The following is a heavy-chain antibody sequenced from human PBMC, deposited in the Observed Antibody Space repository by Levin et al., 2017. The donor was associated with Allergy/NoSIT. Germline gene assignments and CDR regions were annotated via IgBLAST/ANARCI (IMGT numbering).Heavy chain of an antibody. CDR2: ISYDGRTE. J-gene: IGHJ5*02. V-gene: IGHV3-30*04. Sequence: LSLTCAASGFTFSHYAVHWVRQAPGKGLEWVAVISYDGRTEYYADSVKGRFTISRDNSENRVFLQMNSLRSDDTAVYYCARNDDMYRTAVGWFDPWGLGTLVTVSS. CDR1: GFTFSHYA. D-gene: IGHD4-23*01. CDR3: ARNDDMYRTAVGWFDP.